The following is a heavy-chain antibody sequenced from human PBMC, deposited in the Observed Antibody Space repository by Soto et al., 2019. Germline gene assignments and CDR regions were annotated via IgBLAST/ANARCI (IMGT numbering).Heavy chain of an antibody. Sequence: PGESLKISCKGSGFSFTTYWIAWVRQMPGKGLEWMGIIYPGDSKTTYSPSFQGQVTISADKSISTAYLQWSSLKASDTAMYYCARPSQWLVPLALPDYWGQGTLVTGSS. CDR2: IYPGDSKT. V-gene: IGHV5-51*01. J-gene: IGHJ4*02. CDR3: ARPSQWLVPLALPDY. D-gene: IGHD6-19*01. CDR1: GFSFTTYW.